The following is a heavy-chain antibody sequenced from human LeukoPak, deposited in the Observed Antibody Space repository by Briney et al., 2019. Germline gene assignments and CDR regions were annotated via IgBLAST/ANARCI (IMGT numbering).Heavy chain of an antibody. J-gene: IGHJ4*02. CDR2: IWYDGSNI. V-gene: IGHV3-33*01. CDR3: ARARNDYDSNGFSLLDY. Sequence: PGTSLRLSCAASGISFSGHGMHWVRQAPGKGLEWVAVIWYDGSNIYYTDSVKGRFTISRDNSKNTLYLQMNSLRAEDTALYYCARARNDYDSNGFSLLDYWGQGTLVTVSS. D-gene: IGHD3-22*01. CDR1: GISFSGHG.